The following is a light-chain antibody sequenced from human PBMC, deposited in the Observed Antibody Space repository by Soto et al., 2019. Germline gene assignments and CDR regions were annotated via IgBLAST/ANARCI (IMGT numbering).Light chain of an antibody. J-gene: IGKJ1*01. CDR1: QSISSY. CDR3: KQYNDYPWT. CDR2: AAT. V-gene: IGKV1-39*01. Sequence: DIQMTQSPSSLSASVGDRVTITCRASQSISSYLNWYQHKPGKAPNLLIYAATTLQSGVPSRFSGSGSGTDFTLTIRSLQPDDFATYYCKQYNDYPWTFGQGTKVDIK.